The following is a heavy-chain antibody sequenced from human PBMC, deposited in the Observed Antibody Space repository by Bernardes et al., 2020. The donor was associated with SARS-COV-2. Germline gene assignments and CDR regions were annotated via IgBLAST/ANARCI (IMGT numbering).Heavy chain of an antibody. CDR2: ISAYNGNT. CDR3: AREPTVFDAFDI. CDR1: GYTLSSYG. J-gene: IGHJ3*02. Sequence: SMEVGWEASGYTLSSYGIIWVRQNPGQGLEWMGLISAYNGNTNYAQKLQGRVTMTTDTSTSTAYMELRSLRSDDTAVYYCAREPTVFDAFDIWGQGTMVTVSS. V-gene: IGHV1-18*04. D-gene: IGHD4-4*01.